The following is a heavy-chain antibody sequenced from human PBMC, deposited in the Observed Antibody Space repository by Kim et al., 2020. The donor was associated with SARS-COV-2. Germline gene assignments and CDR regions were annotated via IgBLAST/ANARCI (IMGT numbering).Heavy chain of an antibody. CDR2: MNPNSGNT. J-gene: IGHJ5*02. Sequence: ASVKVSCKASGYTFTSYDINWVRQATGQGLEWMGWMNPNSGNTGYAQKFQGRVTMTRNTSISTAYMELSSLRSEDTAVYYCARWKEIFWAFDPWGQGTLVTVSS. CDR3: ARWKEIFWAFDP. D-gene: IGHD1-1*01. CDR1: GYTFTSYD. V-gene: IGHV1-8*01.